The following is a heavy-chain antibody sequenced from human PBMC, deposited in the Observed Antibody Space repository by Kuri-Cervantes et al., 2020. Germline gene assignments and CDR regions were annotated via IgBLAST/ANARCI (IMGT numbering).Heavy chain of an antibody. CDR3: ARDSSGHYSFDP. J-gene: IGHJ5*02. CDR1: GGSFSGYY. V-gene: IGHV4-34*01. D-gene: IGHD3-22*01. CDR2: INHSGST. Sequence: AGSLRLSCAVYGGSFSGYYWSWIRQPPEKGPEWIGEINHSGSTNYNASLKSRIIISVDTSKTQLSLKLSSVTAADTAVYFCARDSSGHYSFDPWGQGALVTVSS.